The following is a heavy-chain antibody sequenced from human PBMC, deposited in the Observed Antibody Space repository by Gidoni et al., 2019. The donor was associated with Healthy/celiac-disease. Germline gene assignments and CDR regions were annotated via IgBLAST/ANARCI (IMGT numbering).Heavy chain of an antibody. CDR3: AKDSARFIVGARFDY. V-gene: IGHV3-30*18. Sequence: QVQLVESGGGVVQPGRSLRLSCAASGFTFSSYGMHWVRQAPGKGLEWVAVISYDGSNKYYADSVKGRFTISRDNSKNTLYLQMNSLRAEDTAVYYCAKDSARFIVGARFDYWGQGTLVTVSS. D-gene: IGHD1-26*01. CDR2: ISYDGSNK. J-gene: IGHJ4*02. CDR1: GFTFSSYG.